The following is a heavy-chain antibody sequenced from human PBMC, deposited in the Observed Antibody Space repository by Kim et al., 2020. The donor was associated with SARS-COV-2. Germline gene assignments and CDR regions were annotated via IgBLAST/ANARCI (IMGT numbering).Heavy chain of an antibody. Sequence: SETLSLTCTVSGGSISSGGYYWSWIRQHPGKGLEWIGYIYYSGSTYYNPSLKSRVTISVDTSKNQFSLKLSSVTAADTAVYYCARDRDCSGGSCYSESDGMDVWGQGTTVTVSS. CDR1: GGSISSGGYY. D-gene: IGHD2-15*01. CDR2: IYYSGST. CDR3: ARDRDCSGGSCYSESDGMDV. J-gene: IGHJ6*02. V-gene: IGHV4-31*03.